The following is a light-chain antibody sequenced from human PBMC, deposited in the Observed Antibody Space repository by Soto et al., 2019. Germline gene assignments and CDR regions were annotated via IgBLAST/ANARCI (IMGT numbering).Light chain of an antibody. Sequence: QAVVTQPPSVSGAPGQRGTISCTGCSSNIGAGYDVHWYQQLPGTAPKLLIYGNSNRPSGVPDRFSGSKSGTSASLAITGLQAEDEADYYGQSYDSRLSAYYVFGTGTKLTFL. J-gene: IGLJ1*01. CDR3: QSYDSRLSAYYV. V-gene: IGLV1-40*01. CDR1: SSNIGAGYD. CDR2: GNS.